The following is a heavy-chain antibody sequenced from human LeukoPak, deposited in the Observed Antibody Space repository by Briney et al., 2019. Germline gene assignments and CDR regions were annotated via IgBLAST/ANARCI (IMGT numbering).Heavy chain of an antibody. CDR3: ARGVVAVAAATDPMDV. Sequence: SETLSLTCAVYGGSFSGYYWSWIRQPPGKGLEWIGEINHSGSTNYNPSLKSRVTISVDTSKNQFSLKLSSVTAADTAVYYCARGVVAVAAATDPMDVWSQGTTVTVSS. J-gene: IGHJ6*02. CDR2: INHSGST. V-gene: IGHV4-34*01. D-gene: IGHD6-19*01. CDR1: GGSFSGYY.